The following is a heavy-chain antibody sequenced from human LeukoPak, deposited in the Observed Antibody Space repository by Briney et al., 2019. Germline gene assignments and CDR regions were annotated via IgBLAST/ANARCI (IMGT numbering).Heavy chain of an antibody. D-gene: IGHD3-22*01. V-gene: IGHV1-69*04. CDR2: IIPILGIA. Sequence: SVKVSCKASGGTFSSYAISWVRQAPGQGLEWMGRIIPILGIANYAQKFQGRVTITADKSTSTAYMELSSLRSEDTAVYYCARDPPYYYDSSGYNAGGDWGQGTLVTVSS. CDR1: GGTFSSYA. CDR3: ARDPPYYYDSSGYNAGGD. J-gene: IGHJ4*02.